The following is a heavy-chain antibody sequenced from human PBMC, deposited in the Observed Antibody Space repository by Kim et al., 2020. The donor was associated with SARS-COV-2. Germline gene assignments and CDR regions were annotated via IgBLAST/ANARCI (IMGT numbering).Heavy chain of an antibody. D-gene: IGHD6-13*01. CDR2: ISSNGGST. J-gene: IGHJ4*02. CDR3: VNAGGIAAAGRGY. Sequence: GGSLRLSCSASGFTFSSYAMHWVRQAPGKGLEYVSAISSNGGSTYYADSVKGRFTISRDNSKNTLYLQMSSLRAEDTAVYYCVNAGGIAAAGRGYWGQGTLVTVSS. CDR1: GFTFSSYA. V-gene: IGHV3-64D*09.